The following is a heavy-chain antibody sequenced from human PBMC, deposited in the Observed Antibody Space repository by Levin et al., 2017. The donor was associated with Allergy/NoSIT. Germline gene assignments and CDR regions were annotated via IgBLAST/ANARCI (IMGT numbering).Heavy chain of an antibody. CDR1: GFIFSSYA. Sequence: GGSLRLSCAASGFIFSSYAMNWVRQAPGKGLEWVSGIRGSGSRTHYADSVKGRFTISRDESKNTLHLQMNSLRVEDTAVDYGAKGMGNAKHNEPDYWGQGTLVTVSS. J-gene: IGHJ4*02. V-gene: IGHV3-23*01. D-gene: IGHD1-14*01. CDR2: IRGSGSRT. CDR3: AKGMGNAKHNEPDY.